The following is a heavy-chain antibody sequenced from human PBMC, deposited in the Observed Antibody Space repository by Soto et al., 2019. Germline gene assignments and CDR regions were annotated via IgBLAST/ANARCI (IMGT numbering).Heavy chain of an antibody. CDR2: IIPIFGTA. CDR3: ARDGYSSGWYGNDAFDI. D-gene: IGHD6-19*01. CDR1: GGTFSSYA. Sequence: SVKVSCKASGGTFSSYAISWVRQAPGQGLEWMGGIIPIFGTANYAQKFQGRVTITADKSTSTAYMELSSLRSGDTAVYYCARDGYSSGWYGNDAFDIWGQGTMVTVSS. J-gene: IGHJ3*02. V-gene: IGHV1-69*06.